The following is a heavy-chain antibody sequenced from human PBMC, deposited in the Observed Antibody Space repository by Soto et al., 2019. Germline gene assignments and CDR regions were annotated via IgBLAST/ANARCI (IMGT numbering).Heavy chain of an antibody. CDR3: ARGPAVAGPRNFDY. CDR2: INHSGST. Sequence: QVQLQQWGAGLLKPSETLSLTCAVYGRSFSGYYWSWIRQPPGKGLEWIGEINHSGSTNYNPSLKSRVTISVDTSKNQFSLKLSSVTAADTAVYYCARGPAVAGPRNFDYWGQGTLVTVSS. D-gene: IGHD6-19*01. V-gene: IGHV4-34*01. J-gene: IGHJ4*02. CDR1: GRSFSGYY.